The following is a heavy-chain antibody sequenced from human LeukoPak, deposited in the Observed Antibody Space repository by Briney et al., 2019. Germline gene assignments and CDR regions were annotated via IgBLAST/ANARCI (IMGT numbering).Heavy chain of an antibody. D-gene: IGHD6-19*01. V-gene: IGHV3-7*01. CDR1: GFTFSSYW. Sequence: GGSLRLSCAASGFTFSSYWMSWVRQAPGKGPEWVANIKQDGGEEYYVDSVKGRFTISRDNAKDSLYLQMNRLRAEDTAVYYCARDLSYTSGSKGYWGQGTLVTVSS. CDR2: IKQDGGEE. CDR3: ARDLSYTSGSKGY. J-gene: IGHJ4*02.